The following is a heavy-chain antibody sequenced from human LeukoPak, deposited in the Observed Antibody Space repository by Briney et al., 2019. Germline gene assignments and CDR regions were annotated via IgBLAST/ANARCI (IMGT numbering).Heavy chain of an antibody. CDR2: ISYDGSNK. J-gene: IGHJ4*02. Sequence: GGSLRLSCAASGFTFSSYGMHWVRQAPGKGLEWVAVISYDGSNKYYADSVKGRFTISRDNAKNSLYLQMNSLRAEDTAVYYCASELRIDGFWSGSNLLDYWGQGTLVTVSS. CDR1: GFTFSSYG. CDR3: ASELRIDGFWSGSNLLDY. D-gene: IGHD3-3*01. V-gene: IGHV3-33*05.